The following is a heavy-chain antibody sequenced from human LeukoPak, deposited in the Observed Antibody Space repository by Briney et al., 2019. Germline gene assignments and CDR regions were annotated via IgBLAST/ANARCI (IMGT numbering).Heavy chain of an antibody. CDR1: GFPFSRYA. Sequence: GGPLRLSCAASGFPFSRYAVSWVRQAPGKGVQGVGAISGSGGSTYYADSVKGRFTISRDNSKNTLYLQMTSLRAEDTAVYYCATRRPAPKDYYYGMDVWGQGTTVTVSS. V-gene: IGHV3-23*01. D-gene: IGHD6-25*01. J-gene: IGHJ6*02. CDR3: ATRRPAPKDYYYGMDV. CDR2: ISGSGGST.